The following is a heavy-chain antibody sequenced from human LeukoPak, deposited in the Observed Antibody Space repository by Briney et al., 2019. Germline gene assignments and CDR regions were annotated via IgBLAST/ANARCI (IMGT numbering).Heavy chain of an antibody. Sequence: GGSLRLSCAATGFIFSNYAMNWVRQAPGKGLEWVSIISGSGDSTHYADSVKGRFTISRDNSKNTLYLQMNSLRAEDTAVYYCAKDASPTYSSGWYYFDYWGQGTLVTVSS. CDR1: GFIFSNYA. CDR3: AKDASPTYSSGWYYFDY. V-gene: IGHV3-23*01. D-gene: IGHD6-19*01. J-gene: IGHJ4*02. CDR2: ISGSGDST.